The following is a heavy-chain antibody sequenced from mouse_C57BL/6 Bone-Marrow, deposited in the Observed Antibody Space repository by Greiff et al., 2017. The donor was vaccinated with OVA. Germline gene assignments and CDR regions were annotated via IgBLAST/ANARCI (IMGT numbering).Heavy chain of an antibody. CDR1: GFTFSDYG. J-gene: IGHJ3*01. CDR2: ISSGSCTI. Sequence: EVKLVESGGGLVKPGGSLKLSCAASGFTFSDYGMHWVRQAPEKGLEWVAYISSGSCTIYYADTVKGRFTISRDNAKNTLFLQMTSLRSEDTAMYYCARLGYDYDVTWFAYWGQGTLVTVSA. V-gene: IGHV5-17*01. CDR3: ARLGYDYDVTWFAY. D-gene: IGHD2-4*01.